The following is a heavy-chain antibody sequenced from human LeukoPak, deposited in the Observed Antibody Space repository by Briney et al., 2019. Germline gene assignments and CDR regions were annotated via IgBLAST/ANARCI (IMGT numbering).Heavy chain of an antibody. J-gene: IGHJ4*02. CDR2: INPNSGGT. V-gene: IGHV1-2*02. Sequence: AAVKVSCKASGYTFAGYYMHWVRQAPGQGLEWMGWINPNSGGTNYAQKFQGRVTMTRDTSISTAYMELSRLRSDDTAVYYCARGDSELLGFVDYWGQGTLVTVSS. D-gene: IGHD1-7*01. CDR3: ARGDSELLGFVDY. CDR1: GYTFAGYY.